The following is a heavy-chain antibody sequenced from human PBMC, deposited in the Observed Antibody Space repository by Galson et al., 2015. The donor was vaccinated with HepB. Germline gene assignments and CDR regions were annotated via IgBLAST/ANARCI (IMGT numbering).Heavy chain of an antibody. CDR1: GFTFTSSA. D-gene: IGHD6-19*01. Sequence: SVKVSCKASGFTFTSSAMQWVRQARGQRLEWIGWIVVGSGNTNYAQKFQERVTITRDMSTSTAYMELSSLRSEDTAVYYCAAGYSSGWAPARWGQGTLVTVSS. J-gene: IGHJ4*02. CDR3: AAGYSSGWAPAR. CDR2: IVVGSGNT. V-gene: IGHV1-58*02.